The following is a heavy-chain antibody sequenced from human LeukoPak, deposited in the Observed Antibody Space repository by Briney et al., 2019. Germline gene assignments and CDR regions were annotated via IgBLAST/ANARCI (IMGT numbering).Heavy chain of an antibody. D-gene: IGHD6-19*01. CDR1: GFTFSTYD. V-gene: IGHV3-23*01. CDR3: AKRESSGKYFDY. CDR2: ISGGGSST. J-gene: IGHJ4*02. Sequence: GGSLRLSCADSGFTFSTYDMSWVRQAPGKGLEWISTISGGGSSTYYADSVKGRFTISRDNSKNTLYLQMNSLRAGDTAVYYCAKRESSGKYFDYWGQGTLVTVSS.